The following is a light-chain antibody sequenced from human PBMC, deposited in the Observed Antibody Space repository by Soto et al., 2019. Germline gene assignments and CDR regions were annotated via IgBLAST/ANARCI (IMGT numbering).Light chain of an antibody. J-gene: IGKJ1*01. CDR1: QSVGCN. CDR2: GAY. Sequence: EIVMTQSPATLSVSPGERATLSCRASQSVGCNFAWYQQKPGHAPRLLMYGAYTRATGVPARFIGSGSGTEFTPTICSLQTEDFAVYYCQQYNTRPPWTFGQGTKVQIE. V-gene: IGKV3-15*01. CDR3: QQYNTRPPWT.